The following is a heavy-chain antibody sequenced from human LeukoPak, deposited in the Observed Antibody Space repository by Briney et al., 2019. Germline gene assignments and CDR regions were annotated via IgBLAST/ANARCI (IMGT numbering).Heavy chain of an antibody. D-gene: IGHD3-10*01. V-gene: IGHV4-59*08. CDR3: ASLVHGSGSYFTYFDY. J-gene: IGHJ4*02. CDR1: GDSLSSHY. Sequence: SETLSLTCTVSGDSLSSHYWSWLRQPPGKGLEWIGYIYYSGSTNYNPSLKSRVTISVDTSKNQFSLKLSSVTAADTAVYYCASLVHGSGSYFTYFDYWGQGTLVTVSS. CDR2: IYYSGST.